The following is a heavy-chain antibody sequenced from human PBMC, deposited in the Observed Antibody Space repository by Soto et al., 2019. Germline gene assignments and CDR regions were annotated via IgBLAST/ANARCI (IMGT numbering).Heavy chain of an antibody. Sequence: VKVYCKVSGYILTELSMHWVRHAPGKGLEWMGGFDPEDGETIYAQKFQGRVTMTEDTSTDTAYMELSSLRSEDTAVYYCATDSPGDYYYYGMDVWGQGTTVTVSS. CDR2: FDPEDGET. J-gene: IGHJ6*02. CDR1: GYILTELS. D-gene: IGHD3-10*01. CDR3: ATDSPGDYYYYGMDV. V-gene: IGHV1-24*01.